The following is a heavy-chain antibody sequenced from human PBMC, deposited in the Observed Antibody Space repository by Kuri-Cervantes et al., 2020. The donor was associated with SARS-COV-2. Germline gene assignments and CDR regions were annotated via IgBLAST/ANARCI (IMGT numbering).Heavy chain of an antibody. V-gene: IGHV4-30-2*01. Sequence: SETLSLTCTVSGGSISSGGYYWSWIRQPPGKGLEWIGYIYHSGSTYYNPSLKSRVTISVDRSKNQFSLKLSSVTAADTAVYYCARGGGSYPYYYSYMDVWGKGTAVTVSS. CDR2: IYHSGST. D-gene: IGHD1-26*01. CDR3: ARGGGSYPYYYSYMDV. J-gene: IGHJ6*03. CDR1: GGSISSGGYY.